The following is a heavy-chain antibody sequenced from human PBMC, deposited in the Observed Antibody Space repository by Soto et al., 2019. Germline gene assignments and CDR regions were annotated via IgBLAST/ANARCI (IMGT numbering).Heavy chain of an antibody. CDR2: ISAYNGNT. J-gene: IGHJ4*02. V-gene: IGHV1-18*04. D-gene: IGHD3-16*02. CDR1: GYTFTSYG. Sequence: ASVKVSCKASGYTFTSYGISWVRQAPGQGLEWMGWISAYNGNTNCAQKLQGRVTMTTDTSTSTAYMELRSLRSDDTAVYYCARGGIMITFGGVIARAHLDYWGQGTLVTVSS. CDR3: ARGGIMITFGGVIARAHLDY.